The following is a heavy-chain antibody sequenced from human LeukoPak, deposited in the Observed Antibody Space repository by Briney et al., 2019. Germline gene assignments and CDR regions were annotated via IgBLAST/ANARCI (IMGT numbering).Heavy chain of an antibody. Sequence: KPSETLSLTCTVSGGSISSYYWSWIRQPPGKGLEWIGYIYYSGSTNYNPSLKSRVTISVDTSKNQFSLKLSSVTAADTAVYYCARDSTSYGHDAFDIWGQGTMVTVSS. CDR1: GGSISSYY. CDR2: IYYSGST. V-gene: IGHV4-59*01. J-gene: IGHJ3*02. D-gene: IGHD4-17*01. CDR3: ARDSTSYGHDAFDI.